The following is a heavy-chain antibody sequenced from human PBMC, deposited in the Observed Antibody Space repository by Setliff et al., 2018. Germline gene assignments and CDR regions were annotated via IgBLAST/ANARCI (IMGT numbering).Heavy chain of an antibody. J-gene: IGHJ5*02. CDR2: INRDGSYT. Sequence: GGSLRLSCVASGFTFSSYWMYWVRQAPGKGLVWVSRINRDGSYTVYADSVEGRFTISRDNAKNTLYLQMNSLRADDTAVYYCARLXXXXGHGLDPWGQGXLVTVSS. V-gene: IGHV3-74*01. CDR3: ARLXXXXGHGLDP. CDR1: GFTFSSYW.